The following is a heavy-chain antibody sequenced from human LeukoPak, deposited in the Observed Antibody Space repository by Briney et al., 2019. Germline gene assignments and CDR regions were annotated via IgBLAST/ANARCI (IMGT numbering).Heavy chain of an antibody. J-gene: IGHJ4*02. CDR2: IYYSGST. CDR1: GGSISSYY. D-gene: IGHD4-17*01. V-gene: IGHV4-59*01. Sequence: SETLSLTCTVSGGSISSYYWSWIRQPPGKGLEWIGYIYYSGSTNYNPSLKSRVTISVDTSKNQFSLKLSSVTAADTAVYYCAKDPNDYGVYYFDYWGQGTLVTVSS. CDR3: AKDPNDYGVYYFDY.